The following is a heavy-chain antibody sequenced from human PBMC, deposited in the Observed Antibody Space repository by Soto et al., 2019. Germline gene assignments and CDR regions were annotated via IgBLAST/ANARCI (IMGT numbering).Heavy chain of an antibody. Sequence: QVQLVQSGAEVKKPGSSVKVSCKASGGTFSRYTITWVRQAPGQGLEWMGGITPMFGTPNYAQKFQGRVTITADESTSTAYMELSSLRSEDTAMYYCARDGTLYDSSAYYYPPEFDYWGQGTLVTVSS. CDR3: ARDGTLYDSSAYYYPPEFDY. V-gene: IGHV1-69*01. J-gene: IGHJ4*02. D-gene: IGHD3-22*01. CDR1: GGTFSRYT. CDR2: ITPMFGTP.